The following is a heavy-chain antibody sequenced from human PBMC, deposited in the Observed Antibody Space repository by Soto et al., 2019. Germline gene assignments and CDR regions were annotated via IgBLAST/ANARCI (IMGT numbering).Heavy chain of an antibody. CDR1: GGTFSSYA. J-gene: IGHJ6*04. Sequence: GASVKVSCKASGGTFSSYAISWVRQAPGQGLEWMGGIIPIFGTANYAQKFQGRVTITADESTSTAYMELSSLRSEDTAVYYCARSRRGKEYAYMAVASTHYYYGMDVWGKGTTVTVSS. D-gene: IGHD6-19*01. CDR2: IIPIFGTA. V-gene: IGHV1-69*13. CDR3: ARSRRGKEYAYMAVASTHYYYGMDV.